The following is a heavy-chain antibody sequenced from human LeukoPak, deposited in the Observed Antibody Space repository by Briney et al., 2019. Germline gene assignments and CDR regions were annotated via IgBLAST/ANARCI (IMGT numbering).Heavy chain of an antibody. V-gene: IGHV3-23*01. J-gene: IGHJ4*02. CDR2: ISGSGGST. CDR1: GFTFSSYA. CDR3: AKGLRNGDYGDF. Sequence: GGSLRLSCAASGFTFSSYAMSWVRQAPGKGLEWVSGISGSGGSTKYADSVKGRSTISRDNPKNTLYLQMNSLRAEDTAVYYCAKGLRNGDYGDFRGQGTLVAVSS. D-gene: IGHD4-17*01.